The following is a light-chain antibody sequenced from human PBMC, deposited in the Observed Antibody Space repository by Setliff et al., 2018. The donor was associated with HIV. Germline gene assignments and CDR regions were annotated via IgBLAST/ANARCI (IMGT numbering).Light chain of an antibody. Sequence: DIVMTQSPDSLAVSLGERATINCKSSQSILYSSNNRNYLAWYQQKPGQPPKLLIHWASIREYGVPDRFSGSGSGTDFTLTISSLQAEDVAVYYCQQYYSTLITFGQGTRLEIK. J-gene: IGKJ5*01. V-gene: IGKV4-1*01. CDR1: QSILYSSNNRNY. CDR3: QQYYSTLIT. CDR2: WAS.